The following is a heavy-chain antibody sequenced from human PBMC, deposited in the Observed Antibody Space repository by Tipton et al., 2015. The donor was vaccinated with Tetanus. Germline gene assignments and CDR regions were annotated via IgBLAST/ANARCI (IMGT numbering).Heavy chain of an antibody. CDR1: GDRLSSDIAA. D-gene: IGHD4-23*01. CDR2: TYYRSKWSN. J-gene: IGHJ4*02. CDR3: ARGCAGGAWDV. Sequence: GLVKPSQTLSVTCVISGDRLSSDIAAWYWIRQSPSRGLEWLGRTYYRSKWSNDYAVSVKSRVTITSDTSKNQFSLQLGSVTPEDTAVYYCARGCAGGAWDVWGQGNLVTVSS. V-gene: IGHV6-1*01.